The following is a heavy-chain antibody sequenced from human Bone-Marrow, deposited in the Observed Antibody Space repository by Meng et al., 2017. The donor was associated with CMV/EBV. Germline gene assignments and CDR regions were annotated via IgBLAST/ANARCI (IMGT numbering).Heavy chain of an antibody. D-gene: IGHD4-17*01. Sequence: ASVKVSCKASGYTFTGYYMHWVRQAPGQELEWMGWINPNSGGTNYAQKFQGRVTMTRVTSISTAYMELSRLRSDDTAVYYCARVAGRVTRYYFDYWGQGTLVTVSS. CDR3: ARVAGRVTRYYFDY. CDR2: INPNSGGT. CDR1: GYTFTGYY. J-gene: IGHJ4*02. V-gene: IGHV1-2*02.